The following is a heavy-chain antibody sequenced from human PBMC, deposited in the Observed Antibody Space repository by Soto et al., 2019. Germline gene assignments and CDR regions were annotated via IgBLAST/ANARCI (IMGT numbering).Heavy chain of an antibody. CDR1: GFTFSGYN. D-gene: IGHD3-22*01. J-gene: IGHJ4*02. CDR3: AKPRGYYDSSGYPTPDY. CDR2: ISSSSGTI. V-gene: IGHV3-48*01. Sequence: EVPLVESGGGFVQPGGSLRLSCAASGFTFSGYNMNWVRQAPGKGLEWVSYISSSSGTIYYADSVKGRFTISRDNAKNSLYLQMNSLRAEDTAVYYCAKPRGYYDSSGYPTPDYWGQGTLVTVSS.